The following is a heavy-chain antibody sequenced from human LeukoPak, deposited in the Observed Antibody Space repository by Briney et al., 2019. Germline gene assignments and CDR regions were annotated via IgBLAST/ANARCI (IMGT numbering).Heavy chain of an antibody. D-gene: IGHD6-19*01. J-gene: IGHJ4*02. CDR1: GFTFSSYG. CDR3: ARSPYSSGWYLRIPQFDY. V-gene: IGHV3-30*19. CDR2: ISYDGSNK. Sequence: GGSLRLSCAASGFTFSSYGMHWVRQAPGKGLEWVAFISYDGSNKYYADSVKGRFTISRDNSKNTLYLQMNSLRAEDTAVYYCARSPYSSGWYLRIPQFDYWGQGALVTVSS.